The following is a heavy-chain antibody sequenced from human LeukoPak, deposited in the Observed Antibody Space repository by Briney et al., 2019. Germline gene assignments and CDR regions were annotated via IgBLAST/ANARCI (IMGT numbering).Heavy chain of an antibody. D-gene: IGHD3-3*01. J-gene: IGHJ3*02. CDR3: ARARVIITYGGAFDI. V-gene: IGHV1-69*06. CDR1: GGTFSSYA. CDR2: IIPIFGTA. Sequence: SVKVSCKAPGGTFSSYAISWVRQAPGQGLEWMGGIIPIFGTANYAQKFQGRVTITADKSTSTAYMELSSLRSDDTAVYYCARARVIITYGGAFDIWGQGTMVTVSS.